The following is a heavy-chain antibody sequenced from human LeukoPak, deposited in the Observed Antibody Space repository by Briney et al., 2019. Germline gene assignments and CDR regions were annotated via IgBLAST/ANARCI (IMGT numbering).Heavy chain of an antibody. CDR1: GFTFSNYY. J-gene: IGHJ4*02. CDR2: ITDSGGSK. V-gene: IGHV3-11*01. CDR3: ARDLAVAGY. Sequence: GGSLRLSCAASGFTFSNYYMAWIRQAPGKGLERVSYITDSGGSKYYADSVKGRFTISRDNAENSLYLQMNNLRAEDTAVYYCARDLAVAGYWGQGTLVTVSS. D-gene: IGHD6-19*01.